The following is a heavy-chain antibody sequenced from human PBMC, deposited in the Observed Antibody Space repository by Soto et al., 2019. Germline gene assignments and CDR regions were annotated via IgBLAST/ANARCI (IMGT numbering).Heavy chain of an antibody. CDR1: GFSLSTSGMC. V-gene: IGHV2-70*01. CDR3: ARKRVAGTTFDYYYGMDV. J-gene: IGHJ6*02. D-gene: IGHD6-19*01. CDR2: IDWDDDK. Sequence: SGPTLVNPTQTLTLTCTFSGFSLSTSGMCVSWIRQPPGKALEWLALIDWDDDKYYSTSLKTRLTISKDTSKNQVVLTMTNMDPVDTATYYCARKRVAGTTFDYYYGMDVWGQGTMVTVSS.